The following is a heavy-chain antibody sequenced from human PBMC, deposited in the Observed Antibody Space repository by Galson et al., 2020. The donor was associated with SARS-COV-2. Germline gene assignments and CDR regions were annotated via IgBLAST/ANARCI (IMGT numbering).Heavy chain of an antibody. CDR3: AGDNIGYSYGLVYYYYGMDV. D-gene: IGHD5-18*01. CDR2: IKQDGSAK. V-gene: IGHV3-7*01. Sequence: GGSLRLSCAASGFTFSSYWMSWVRQAPGKGLEWVANIKQDGSAKYYVDSVKGRFTISRDNAKNSLYLQMNSRRAEDTAVYYWAGDNIGYSYGLVYYYYGMDVWGQGTTVTGSS. CDR1: GFTFSSYW. J-gene: IGHJ6*02.